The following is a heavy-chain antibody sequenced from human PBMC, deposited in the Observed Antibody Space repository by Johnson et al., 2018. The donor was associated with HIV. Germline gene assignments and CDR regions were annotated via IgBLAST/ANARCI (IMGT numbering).Heavy chain of an antibody. J-gene: IGHJ3*02. D-gene: IGHD3-3*01. CDR2: IKQDGSEK. Sequence: VQLVESGGNLVQPGGSLRLSCAVSGFTFSSNWMSWVRQAPGKGLEWVANIKQDGSEKYYVDSVKGRFTISRDNAKDSLYLQMNSLRPDDTAVYYCAKDSPSSIQFLEWFPFFDIWGRGTMVTVSS. CDR1: GFTFSSNW. CDR3: AKDSPSSIQFLEWFPFFDI. V-gene: IGHV3-7*03.